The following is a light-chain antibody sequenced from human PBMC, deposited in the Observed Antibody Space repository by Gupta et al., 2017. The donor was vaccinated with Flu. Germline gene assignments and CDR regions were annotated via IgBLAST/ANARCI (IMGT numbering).Light chain of an antibody. V-gene: IGLV1-40*01. CDR2: VKS. Sequence: QSVLTQPPSVSGAPGQTVTISCTGSSSNIGAGYDVHWYQQLPGTAPKLLIYVKSNRHSGVPDRFSGAKSGTSASLAITGLQAEDEADYYCQSDDSSMSGSVFGGGTKLTVL. CDR3: QSDDSSMSGSV. J-gene: IGLJ2*01. CDR1: SSNIGAGYD.